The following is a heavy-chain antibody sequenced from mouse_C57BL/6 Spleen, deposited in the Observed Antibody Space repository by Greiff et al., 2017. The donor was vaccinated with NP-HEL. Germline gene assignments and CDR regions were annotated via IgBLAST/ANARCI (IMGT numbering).Heavy chain of an antibody. Sequence: VQLQQSGPELVKPGASVKISCKASGYSFTGYYMNWVKQSPEKSLEWIGEINPSTGGTTYNQKFKAKATLTVDKSSSTAYMQLKSLTSEDSAVYYCARSSFYYGSSFYAMDYWGQGTSVTVSS. CDR3: ARSSFYYGSSFYAMDY. V-gene: IGHV1-42*01. J-gene: IGHJ4*01. D-gene: IGHD1-1*01. CDR1: GYSFTGYY. CDR2: INPSTGGT.